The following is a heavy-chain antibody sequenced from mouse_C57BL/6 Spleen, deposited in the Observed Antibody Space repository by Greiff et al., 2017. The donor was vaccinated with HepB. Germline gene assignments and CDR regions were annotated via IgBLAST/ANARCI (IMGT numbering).Heavy chain of an antibody. Sequence: VQLQQSGPELVKPGASVKISCKASGYAFSSSWMNWVKQRPGKGLEWIGRIYPGDGDTNYNGKFKGKATLTADKSSSTAYMQLSSLTSEDSAVYFCARLGDGYYVGYAMDYWGQGTSVTVSS. CDR1: GYAFSSSW. CDR2: IYPGDGDT. V-gene: IGHV1-82*01. CDR3: ARLGDGYYVGYAMDY. D-gene: IGHD2-3*01. J-gene: IGHJ4*01.